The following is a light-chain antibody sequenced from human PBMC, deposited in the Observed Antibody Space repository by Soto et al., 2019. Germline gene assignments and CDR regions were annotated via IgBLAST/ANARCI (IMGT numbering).Light chain of an antibody. J-gene: IGKJ4*01. Sequence: EIVLTQSPGTLSLSPGERATLSCRASQSVSSSYLAWYQQKPGQAPRLLIYGASSRATGIPDRFSGSGSGTDLTPTSSRLEPDDFAVYYCQQYGSSPTFGGGTKVEIK. CDR1: QSVSSSY. CDR2: GAS. CDR3: QQYGSSPT. V-gene: IGKV3-20*01.